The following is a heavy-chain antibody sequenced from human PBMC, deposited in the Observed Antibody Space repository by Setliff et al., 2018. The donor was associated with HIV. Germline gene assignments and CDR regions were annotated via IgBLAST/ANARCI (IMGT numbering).Heavy chain of an antibody. Sequence: PSETLSLTCSVSGGSITSGIYYWGWIRQHPGKGLKWIGSIFYSESTYYNPSLKSRVSISLDTSKNQFSLKLSAVTAADTAVYSCAKYGGFAESDAGYGIDVWGQGTTVTVSS. D-gene: IGHD3-10*01. V-gene: IGHV4-39*07. CDR1: GGSITSGIYY. CDR2: IFYSEST. CDR3: AKYGGFAESDAGYGIDV. J-gene: IGHJ6*02.